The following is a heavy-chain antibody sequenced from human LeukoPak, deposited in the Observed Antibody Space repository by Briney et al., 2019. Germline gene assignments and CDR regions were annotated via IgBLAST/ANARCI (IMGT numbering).Heavy chain of an antibody. CDR1: VYTFTGYY. CDR2: INHNSGST. Sequence: ASVKVPCNASVYTFTGYYMNWVRQAPGQGVEWMGWINHNSGSTNYAHTFQGRVTMTWDKSISTAYLELSRRMPDATAAHYCARVGEGSHTLTGYSGAFDIWGQGTMVTVSS. D-gene: IGHD3-9*01. J-gene: IGHJ3*02. CDR3: ARVGEGSHTLTGYSGAFDI. V-gene: IGHV1-2*02.